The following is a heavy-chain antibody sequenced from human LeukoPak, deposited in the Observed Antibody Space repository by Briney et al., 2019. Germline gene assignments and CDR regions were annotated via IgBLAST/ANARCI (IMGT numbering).Heavy chain of an antibody. V-gene: IGHV1-69*01. CDR2: IIPIFGTA. D-gene: IGHD5-24*01. CDR3: ARGPVEMATKIDY. Sequence: SVKVSCKASGGTFSSYAISWVRQAPGQGLEWMGGIIPIFGTANYAQKFQGRVTITADESTSTAYMELSSLRSEDTAVYYCARGPVEMATKIDYWGQGTLVTVSS. CDR1: GGTFSSYA. J-gene: IGHJ4*02.